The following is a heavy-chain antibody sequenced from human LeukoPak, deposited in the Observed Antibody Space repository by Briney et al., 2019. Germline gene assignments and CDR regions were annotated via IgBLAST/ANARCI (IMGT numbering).Heavy chain of an antibody. CDR3: AKDRTVRITMIVVAGGWLDP. CDR2: ISGSGGSI. D-gene: IGHD3-22*01. Sequence: SGGSLRLSCAASGFTFSSYAMSWVRQAPGKGLEWVSAISGSGGSIYYADSVKGRFTISRDNSKNTLYLQMNSLRAEDTAVYYCAKDRTVRITMIVVAGGWLDPWGQGTLVTVSS. V-gene: IGHV3-23*01. J-gene: IGHJ5*02. CDR1: GFTFSSYA.